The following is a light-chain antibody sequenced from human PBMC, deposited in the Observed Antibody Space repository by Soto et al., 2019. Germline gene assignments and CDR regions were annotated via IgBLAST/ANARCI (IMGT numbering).Light chain of an antibody. Sequence: VMTQSPGTLSVSPGERGTLSCRASQSVGSNVAWYQQIPGQTPRLLIYAASTRATDIPVRFSGSGSGTEFTLTISSLQSEDFEVYYCCQYEHGPYNFGKATKVDI. V-gene: IGKV3-15*01. CDR2: AAS. CDR3: CQYEHGPYN. CDR1: QSVGSN. J-gene: IGKJ2*01.